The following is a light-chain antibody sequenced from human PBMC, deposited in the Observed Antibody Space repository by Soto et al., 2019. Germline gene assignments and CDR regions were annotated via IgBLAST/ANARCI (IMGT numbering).Light chain of an antibody. Sequence: ETVLTQSPATLSLSPGERATLSCRASQSVNSDVAWYQQKPGQAPRLLIYDASNRATGIPARFSGSGSGTDFTLTISSLEPEDFAGYYCQQRNNWPLTFGGGTKVEIK. CDR3: QQRNNWPLT. V-gene: IGKV3-11*01. CDR1: QSVNSD. CDR2: DAS. J-gene: IGKJ4*01.